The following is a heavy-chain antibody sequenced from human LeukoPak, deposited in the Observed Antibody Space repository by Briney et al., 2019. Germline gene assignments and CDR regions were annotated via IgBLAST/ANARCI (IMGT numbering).Heavy chain of an antibody. J-gene: IGHJ4*02. CDR2: ISSSSDYI. CDR1: GFTVSSNY. CDR3: ARGIATAATYGSNFEY. Sequence: GGSLRLSCAASGFTVSSNYMNWVRQAPGKGLEWVSSISSSSDYIYYADSVKGRFTISRDNAKNSLYLQMNSLRAEDTALYYCARGIATAATYGSNFEYWGQGTLVTDSS. V-gene: IGHV3-21*01. D-gene: IGHD6-13*01.